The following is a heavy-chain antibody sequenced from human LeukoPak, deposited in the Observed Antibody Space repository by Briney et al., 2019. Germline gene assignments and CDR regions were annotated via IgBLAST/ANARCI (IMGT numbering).Heavy chain of an antibody. V-gene: IGHV1-69*13. CDR1: GGTFSSYA. J-gene: IGHJ6*02. Sequence: GASVKVSCKASGGTFSSYAISWVRQAPGQGLEWMGGIIPIFGTANYAQKFQGRVTITADESTSTAYMELSSLRSEDTAVYYCARDRVAAHSSSWYYYGMDVWGQGTTVTVSS. D-gene: IGHD6-13*01. CDR2: IIPIFGTA. CDR3: ARDRVAAHSSSWYYYGMDV.